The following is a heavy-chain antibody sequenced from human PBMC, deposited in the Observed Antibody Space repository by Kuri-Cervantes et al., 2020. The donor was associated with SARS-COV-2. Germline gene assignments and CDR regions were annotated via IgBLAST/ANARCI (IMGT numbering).Heavy chain of an antibody. J-gene: IGHJ4*02. CDR1: GGSFSGYY. D-gene: IGHD5-24*01. Sequence: SETLSLTCAVYGGSFSGYYWSWIRQPPGKGLEWIGEINHSGSTNYNPSLKSRVTISVGTSKNQFSLKPSSVTAADTAVYYCARKVEMATISHWGQGTLVTVSS. V-gene: IGHV4-34*01. CDR2: INHSGST. CDR3: ARKVEMATISH.